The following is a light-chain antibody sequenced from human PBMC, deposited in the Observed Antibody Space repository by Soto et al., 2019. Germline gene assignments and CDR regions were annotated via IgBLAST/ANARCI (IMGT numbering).Light chain of an antibody. CDR3: QRRSNGPPT. CDR2: DAS. V-gene: IGKV3-11*01. Sequence: EIVLTQSPATLSLSPGERATLSCRASQSVSSYLAWYQQKPGQAPRLLIYDASNRATGIPARFSGSGSGTNFTFTFSSLEPEDFAVYSCQRRSNGPPTLGGGTKVDIK. CDR1: QSVSSY. J-gene: IGKJ4*01.